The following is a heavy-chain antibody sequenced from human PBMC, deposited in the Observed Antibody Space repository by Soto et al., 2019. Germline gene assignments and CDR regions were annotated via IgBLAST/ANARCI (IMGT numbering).Heavy chain of an antibody. J-gene: IGHJ6*02. D-gene: IGHD6-19*01. CDR3: ARGGAVAGLYYYYGMDV. CDR1: GGSISSYY. V-gene: IGHV4-4*07. CDR2: FYTSGST. Sequence: SETLSLTCTVSGGSISSYYLSWIRQPAGKGLGWIGRFYTSGSTNYNPSLKSRVTMSVDTSKNQFSLKLSSVTAADTAVYYCARGGAVAGLYYYYGMDVWGQGTTVTVS.